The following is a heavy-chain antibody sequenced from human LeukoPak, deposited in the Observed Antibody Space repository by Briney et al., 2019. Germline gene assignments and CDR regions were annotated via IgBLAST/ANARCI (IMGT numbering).Heavy chain of an antibody. CDR1: GYTFTSHY. CDR3: ARGEGEWLSNAFDI. D-gene: IGHD3-3*01. CDR2: INPSGSST. V-gene: IGHV1-46*01. J-gene: IGHJ3*02. Sequence: ASVKVSCKASGYTFTSHYMHWVRQAPGQGLEWMGLINPSGSSTLYAQKFQGRVTMTRDMSTTTDYMELSSLRPEDTAVYYCARGEGEWLSNAFDIWGQGTMVTVSS.